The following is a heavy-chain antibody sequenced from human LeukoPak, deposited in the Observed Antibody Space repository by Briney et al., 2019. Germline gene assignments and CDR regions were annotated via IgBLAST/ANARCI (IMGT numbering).Heavy chain of an antibody. V-gene: IGHV4-38-2*02. CDR2: IYHSGST. D-gene: IGHD3-22*01. CDR3: ARVGYYDSSGP. J-gene: IGHJ5*02. CDR1: GYSISSGYY. Sequence: SQTLSLTCTVSGYSISSGYYWGWIRQPPGKGLEWIGSIYHSGSTYYNPSLKSRVTISVDTSKNQFSLKLSSVTAADTAVYYCARVGYYDSSGPWGQGTLVTVSS.